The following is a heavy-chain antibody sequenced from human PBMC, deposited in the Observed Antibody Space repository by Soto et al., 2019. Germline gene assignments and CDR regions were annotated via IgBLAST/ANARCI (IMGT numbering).Heavy chain of an antibody. J-gene: IGHJ6*02. Sequence: QVQLVQSGGEVKKPGASVKVSCKTSGYSFTTYGISWVRQAPGQGLEWMGWISGYNGNTNYAQKFQGRVTMTTDKATSKAYMELRILRSDDTAVYYCAREGPAPYYYGMDVWGQGSTVAGSS. V-gene: IGHV1-18*01. CDR3: AREGPAPYYYGMDV. CDR2: ISGYNGNT. CDR1: GYSFTTYG.